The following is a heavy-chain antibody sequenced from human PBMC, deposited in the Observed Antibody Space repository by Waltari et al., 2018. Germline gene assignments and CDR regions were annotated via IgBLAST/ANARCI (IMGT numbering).Heavy chain of an antibody. CDR3: ATAARGDNADELY. D-gene: IGHD2-21*02. V-gene: IGHV3-7*01. CDR1: GFTFSIYW. Sequence: EVQLVESGGGLLAPWGSVRLSCAASGFTFSIYWLSWVRQAPGKGLAWGANIHHDGSAKYYVDSVKGRFTISRDNAKNSLYLQMNSLRAEDTALYFCATAARGDNADELYWGQGTLVTVSS. CDR2: IHHDGSAK. J-gene: IGHJ4*02.